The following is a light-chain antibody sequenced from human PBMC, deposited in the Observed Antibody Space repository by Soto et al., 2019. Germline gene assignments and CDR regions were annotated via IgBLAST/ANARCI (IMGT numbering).Light chain of an antibody. CDR2: ATS. CDR3: QKCGGLPYT. CDR1: QNVDSTY. V-gene: IGKV3-20*01. J-gene: IGKJ2*01. Sequence: EIVLTQSPGTLSLSPGERASLSCRASQNVDSTYLAWYQQKPGQTPRLLIYATSNRAPGIPDRFTGSGSGTDFTLTISRLEPEDFSVYYCQKCGGLPYTFGQGTKLEIK.